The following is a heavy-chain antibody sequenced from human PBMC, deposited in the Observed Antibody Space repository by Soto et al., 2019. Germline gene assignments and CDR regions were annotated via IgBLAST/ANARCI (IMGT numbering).Heavy chain of an antibody. CDR3: ARGEGSGYSFAY. CDR1: GASMSSGGYS. V-gene: IGHV4-30-2*01. D-gene: IGHD3-22*01. CDR2: IYHSGST. Sequence: QLQLQESGSGLVKPSQTLSLTCAVSGASMSSGGYSWSWIRQPPGKGLEYIGYIYHSGSTYYNPSLRSRVTISVDRSKNRFSLNLTSVTAADTAVYYCARGEGSGYSFAYWGQGTLVTVYS. J-gene: IGHJ4*02.